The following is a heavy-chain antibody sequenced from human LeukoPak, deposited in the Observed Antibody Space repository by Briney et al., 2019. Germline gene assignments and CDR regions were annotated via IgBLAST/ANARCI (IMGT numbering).Heavy chain of an antibody. CDR1: GGTFSSYA. D-gene: IGHD4-17*01. CDR2: FDPEDGET. Sequence: ASVKVSCKASGGTFSSYAISWVRQAPGQGLEWMGGFDPEDGETIYTQKFQGRVTMTEDTSTDTAYMELSSLRSEDTAVYYCATGPVTRMDVWGKGTTVTISS. CDR3: ATGPVTRMDV. V-gene: IGHV1-24*01. J-gene: IGHJ6*04.